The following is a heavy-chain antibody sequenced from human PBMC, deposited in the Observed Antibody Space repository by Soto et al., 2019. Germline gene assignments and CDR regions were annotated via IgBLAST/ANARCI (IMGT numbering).Heavy chain of an antibody. CDR1: GFSFGNYW. Sequence: EVQLVESGGGLVQPGGSLRLSCAVSGFSFGNYWMSWVRQAPGKGLEWLASIKEDGSERYYLDSVKGRFTIARDNAKDSLYLQMNSLRGEDTAFYYCARDVGPVTIFGEALSGYFDSWGQGTLVTVSS. D-gene: IGHD3-3*01. CDR2: IKEDGSER. V-gene: IGHV3-7*01. CDR3: ARDVGPVTIFGEALSGYFDS. J-gene: IGHJ4*02.